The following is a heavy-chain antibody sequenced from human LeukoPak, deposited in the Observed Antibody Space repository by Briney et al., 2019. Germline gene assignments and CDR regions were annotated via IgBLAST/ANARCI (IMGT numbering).Heavy chain of an antibody. CDR1: GFTFDDYT. V-gene: IGHV3-43*01. J-gene: IGHJ4*02. Sequence: TGGSLRLSCAASGFTFDDYTMHWVRQAPGKGLEWVSLISWDGRSTYYADSVKGRFTISRDNSKNSLYLQMNSLRTEDTALYYCAKKGYGGNSGGAYFDYWGQGTLVTVSS. CDR3: AKKGYGGNSGGAYFDY. D-gene: IGHD4-23*01. CDR2: ISWDGRST.